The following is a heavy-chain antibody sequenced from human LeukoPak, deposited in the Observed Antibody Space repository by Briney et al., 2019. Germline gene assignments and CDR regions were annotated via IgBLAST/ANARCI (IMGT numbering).Heavy chain of an antibody. CDR3: ARGTAMVFSDY. CDR2: MNPNSGNT. Sequence: ASVKVSCKASGYTFTSYDINWVRQAPGQGLEWMGWMNPNSGNTGYAQKFQGRVTITRNTSISTAYMELSSLRSENTAVYYCARGTAMVFSDYWGQGTLVTVSS. CDR1: GYTFTSYD. J-gene: IGHJ4*02. D-gene: IGHD5-18*01. V-gene: IGHV1-8*03.